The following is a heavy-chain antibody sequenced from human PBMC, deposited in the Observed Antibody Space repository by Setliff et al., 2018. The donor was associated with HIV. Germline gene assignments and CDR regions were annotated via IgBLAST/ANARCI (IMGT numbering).Heavy chain of an antibody. CDR2: VIPSTGDT. Sequence: ASVKVSCKASGYTFTSYYIHWVRQAPGQGLEWMGIVIPSTGDTNYAQNLQGRVTMTRDTSTNTVYMDLSSLKSEDTAVYYCVREARGGYFDYWGQGTLVTVSS. CDR1: GYTFTSYY. V-gene: IGHV1-46*01. J-gene: IGHJ4*02. CDR3: VREARGGYFDY. D-gene: IGHD2-15*01.